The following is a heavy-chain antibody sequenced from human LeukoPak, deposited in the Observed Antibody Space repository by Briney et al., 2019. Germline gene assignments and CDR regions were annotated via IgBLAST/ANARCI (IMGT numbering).Heavy chain of an antibody. CDR3: IRDFLTVTTNDY. CDR1: GFRFSDYW. D-gene: IGHD4-11*01. V-gene: IGHV3-74*01. Sequence: GGSLRLSCVVSGFRFSDYWMHWVRKAPGKGLVWVSGIKTDGSDKRYADFVTGRFTISRDNAKNTLFLQMNSLRAEDTAVYYCIRDFLTVTTNDYWGQGTLVTVSS. CDR2: IKTDGSDK. J-gene: IGHJ4*02.